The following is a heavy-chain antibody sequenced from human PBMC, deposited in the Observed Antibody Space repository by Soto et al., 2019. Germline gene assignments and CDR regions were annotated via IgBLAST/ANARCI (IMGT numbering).Heavy chain of an antibody. CDR2: INSDWSST. J-gene: IGHJ6*02. CDR3: ARDRVLSRGLQRYYGMDV. CDR1: GFTFSSYW. D-gene: IGHD6-25*01. V-gene: IGHV3-74*01. Sequence: GGSLRLSCAASGFTFSSYWMHWVRQAPGKGLVWVSRINSDWSSTSYADSVKGRFTISRDNAKNTLYLQMNSLRAEDTAVYYCARDRVLSRGLQRYYGMDVWGQGTTVTVSS.